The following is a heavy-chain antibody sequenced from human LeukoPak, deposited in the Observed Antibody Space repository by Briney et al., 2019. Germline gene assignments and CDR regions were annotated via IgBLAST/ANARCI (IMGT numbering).Heavy chain of an antibody. D-gene: IGHD3-22*01. CDR1: GFTFSSYS. CDR3: ARVTPNYYDSSGYSFDY. V-gene: IGHV3-48*01. CDR2: ISSSSSTI. J-gene: IGHJ4*02. Sequence: GGSLRLSCAASGFTFSSYSMNWVRQAPGKGLEWVSYISSSSSTIYYADSVKGRFTISRDNAKNSLYLQMNSLRAEDTAVYYCARVTPNYYDSSGYSFDYWGQGTLVTVPS.